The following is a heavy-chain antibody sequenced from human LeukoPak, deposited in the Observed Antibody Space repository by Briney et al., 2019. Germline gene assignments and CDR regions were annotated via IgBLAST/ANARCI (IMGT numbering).Heavy chain of an antibody. CDR1: GFSFSDYA. J-gene: IGHJ4*02. CDR2: IWSDGTNK. D-gene: IGHD4-11*01. CDR3: AKDAQRGFDYSNSLQY. Sequence: PEGALRLSCVASGFSFSDYALHWVRQAPGEGREWVAVIWSDGTNKYYGSSVNGPLFIHRADSQNTVYLEMIPLRAADTAVYSCAKDAQRGFDYSNSLQYWGQGSLVTVSS. V-gene: IGHV3-33*06.